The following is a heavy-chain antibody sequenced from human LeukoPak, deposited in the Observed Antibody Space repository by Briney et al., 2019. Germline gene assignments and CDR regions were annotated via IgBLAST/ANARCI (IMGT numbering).Heavy chain of an antibody. V-gene: IGHV3-74*01. CDR3: ARGGYYDSSGYYYVY. D-gene: IGHD3-22*01. J-gene: IGHJ4*02. CDR1: GFTFSSYG. Sequence: GGSLRLSCAASGFTFSSYGMHWVRQAPGKGLVWVSRINSDGSSTSYADSVKGRFTISRDDAKNTLYLQMNSLRAEDTAVYYCARGGYYDSSGYYYVYWGQGTLVTVSS. CDR2: INSDGSST.